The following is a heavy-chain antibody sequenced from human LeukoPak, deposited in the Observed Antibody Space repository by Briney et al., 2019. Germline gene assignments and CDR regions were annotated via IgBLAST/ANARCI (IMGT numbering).Heavy chain of an antibody. D-gene: IGHD6-13*01. J-gene: IGHJ5*01. Sequence: QSGGSLRLSCAASGFTFSSNFMSWVRQAPGEGLEWVAVIYSGGSTFYADSVKGRFTISRDNARNSLYLQMNSLRAEDTAVYYCARTAIAAAAFYNWFDSWGQGTLVTVSS. CDR1: GFTFSSNF. V-gene: IGHV3-66*01. CDR3: ARTAIAAAAFYNWFDS. CDR2: IYSGGST.